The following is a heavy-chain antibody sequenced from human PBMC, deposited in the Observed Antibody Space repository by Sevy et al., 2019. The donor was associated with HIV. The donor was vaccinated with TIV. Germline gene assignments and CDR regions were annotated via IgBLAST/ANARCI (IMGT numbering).Heavy chain of an antibody. CDR3: ARGQSYSNYALFDY. CDR2: ISGSGGKT. J-gene: IGHJ4*02. CDR1: GFTFSNYA. D-gene: IGHD4-4*01. Sequence: GGSLRLSCAASGFTFSNYAMSLVRQAPGKGLEWVSTISGSGGKTYYADSVKGRFTISRDNSKNTLYLQMNSLRADDTAVYYCARGQSYSNYALFDYWGQGTLVTVSS. V-gene: IGHV3-23*01.